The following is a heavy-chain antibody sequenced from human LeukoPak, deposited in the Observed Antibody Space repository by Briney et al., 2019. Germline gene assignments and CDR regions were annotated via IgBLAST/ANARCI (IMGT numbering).Heavy chain of an antibody. D-gene: IGHD6-19*01. CDR2: INSDGSST. V-gene: IGHV3-74*01. Sequence: PGGSLRLSCAASGFTFSSYWMHWVRQAPGKGLVWVSRINSDGSSTSYADSVKGRFTISRDNAKNTLYLQMNSLRAEDTAVYYCASLGSGLRDDYWGQGTLVTVSS. CDR3: ASLGSGLRDDY. J-gene: IGHJ4*02. CDR1: GFTFSSYW.